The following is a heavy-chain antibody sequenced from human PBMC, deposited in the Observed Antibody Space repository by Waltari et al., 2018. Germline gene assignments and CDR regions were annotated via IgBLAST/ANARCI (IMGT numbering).Heavy chain of an antibody. V-gene: IGHV3-30*02. Sequence: QVQLVESGGGVVQPGGSLRLSCAASGFTFSSYGMHWVRQAPGKGLEWVAFIRYDGSNKYYADSVKGRFTISRDNSKNTLYLQMNSLRAEDTAVYYCAKTGDFSARPYYFDYWGQGTLVTVSS. D-gene: IGHD2-21*02. CDR1: GFTFSSYG. J-gene: IGHJ4*02. CDR2: IRYDGSNK. CDR3: AKTGDFSARPYYFDY.